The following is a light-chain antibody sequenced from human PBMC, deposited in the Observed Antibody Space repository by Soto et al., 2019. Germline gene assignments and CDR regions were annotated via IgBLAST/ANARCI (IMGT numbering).Light chain of an antibody. Sequence: EIVLTQSPGTLSLSPGERATLSCRASQSVSSSYLAWYQQKPGQAPRLLIYGASSRATGIPDRFSGSGSGTDFTLTISRLEPEDFAVYYCQHDRTFGQGTKLEIK. CDR3: QHDRT. V-gene: IGKV3-20*01. CDR1: QSVSSSY. J-gene: IGKJ2*01. CDR2: GAS.